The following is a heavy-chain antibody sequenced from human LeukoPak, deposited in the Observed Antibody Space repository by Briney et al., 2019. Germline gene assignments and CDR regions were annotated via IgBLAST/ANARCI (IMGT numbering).Heavy chain of an antibody. V-gene: IGHV3-23*01. D-gene: IGHD3-10*01. CDR1: ELHA. Sequence: GGSLRLSCAASELHAMTWVRQGPGKGLEWVSAISRSGGSTYYADSVKGRFTISRDKSNNTLYLQMNSLRPEDTAVYYCAKLGGKTAHGDEYYGMDVWGQGTTVTVSS. J-gene: IGHJ6*02. CDR3: AKLGGKTAHGDEYYGMDV. CDR2: ISRSGGST.